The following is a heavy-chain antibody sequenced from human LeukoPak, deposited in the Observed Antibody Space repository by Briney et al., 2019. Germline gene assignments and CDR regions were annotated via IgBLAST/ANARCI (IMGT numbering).Heavy chain of an antibody. CDR2: MNSNSGNT. V-gene: IGHV1-8*01. Sequence: ASVKVSCKASGYTFTSYDINWVRQATGQGLEWMGWMNSNSGNTGYAQNFQGRVTMTRNTSISTAYMELNSLRSEDTAVYYCARLATRGRSSGYDFDYWGQGTLVTVSS. CDR1: GYTFTSYD. CDR3: ARLATRGRSSGYDFDY. J-gene: IGHJ4*02. D-gene: IGHD5-12*01.